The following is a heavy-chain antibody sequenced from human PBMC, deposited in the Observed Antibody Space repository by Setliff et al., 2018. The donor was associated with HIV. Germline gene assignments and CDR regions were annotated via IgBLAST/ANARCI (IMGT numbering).Heavy chain of an antibody. Sequence: GGSLRLSCAASGFTFSSYAMHWVRQAPGKGLEWVAVISYDGSNKYYADSVKGRFTISRDNAKNSLYLQMNSLRAEDTAVYYCARGGIYCSSTSCHRTGYYYYYMDVWGKGTTVTVSS. V-gene: IGHV3-30*04. CDR1: GFTFSSYA. CDR2: ISYDGSNK. J-gene: IGHJ6*03. CDR3: ARGGIYCSSTSCHRTGYYYYYMDV. D-gene: IGHD2-2*01.